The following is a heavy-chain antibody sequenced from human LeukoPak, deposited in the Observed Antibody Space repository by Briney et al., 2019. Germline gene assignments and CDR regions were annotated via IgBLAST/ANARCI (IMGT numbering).Heavy chain of an antibody. J-gene: IGHJ3*02. Sequence: PGGSLRLSCAASGFTFSSYSMNWVRQAPGEGLEWVSYISSSSSTIYYADSVKGRFTISRDNAKNSLYLQMNSLRAEDTAVYYCARDGDSSGYGAFDIWGQGTMVTVSS. CDR1: GFTFSSYS. V-gene: IGHV3-48*01. CDR2: ISSSSSTI. CDR3: ARDGDSSGYGAFDI. D-gene: IGHD3-22*01.